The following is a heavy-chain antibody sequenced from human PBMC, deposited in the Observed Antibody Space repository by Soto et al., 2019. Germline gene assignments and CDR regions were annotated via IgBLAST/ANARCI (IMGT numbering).Heavy chain of an antibody. J-gene: IGHJ3*02. CDR1: GFTFTSSA. D-gene: IGHD3-16*01. Sequence: SVKVSCKASGFTFTSSAVQWVREARGQRLEWIGWIVVGSGNTNYAQKFQERVTITRDMSTRTAYMELSSLRSEDTAVYYCAAEGKRYVAVDIWGQGIRVAVSS. CDR3: AAEGKRYVAVDI. CDR2: IVVGSGNT. V-gene: IGHV1-58*01.